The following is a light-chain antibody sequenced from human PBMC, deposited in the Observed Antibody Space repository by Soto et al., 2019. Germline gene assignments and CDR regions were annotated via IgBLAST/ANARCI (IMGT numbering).Light chain of an antibody. Sequence: SAVTQPPSASGSPGQSVTISCTGTSSDVGGYNYVSWYQQHPGKAPKLMIYEVSKRPSGVPDRFSGSKSGNTASLTVSGLQAEDEADYYCSSYAGSNNVFGTGTKVTVL. J-gene: IGLJ1*01. CDR3: SSYAGSNNV. CDR1: SSDVGGYNY. V-gene: IGLV2-8*01. CDR2: EVS.